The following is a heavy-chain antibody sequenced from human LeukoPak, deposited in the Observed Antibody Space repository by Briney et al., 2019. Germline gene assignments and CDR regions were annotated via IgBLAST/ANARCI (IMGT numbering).Heavy chain of an antibody. CDR1: RYIFTDYF. V-gene: IGHV1-69-2*01. D-gene: IGHD1-1*01. Sequence: GATVKLSCKASRYIFTDYFIHWVQPAPGKGLEWMGRIDPVVGGTIYPEKFQGRVTIIADTSTNTAYMELRSLSFEDTAIFYCATDARPPNTTPRRYYYMDVWGKGTTVSVAS. J-gene: IGHJ6*03. CDR2: IDPVVGGT. CDR3: ATDARPPNTTPRRYYYMDV.